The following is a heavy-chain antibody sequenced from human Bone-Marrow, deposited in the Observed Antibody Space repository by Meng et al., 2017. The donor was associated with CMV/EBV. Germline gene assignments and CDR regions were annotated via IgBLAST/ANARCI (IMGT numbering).Heavy chain of an antibody. J-gene: IGHJ4*02. D-gene: IGHD6-13*01. Sequence: GESLKISCAASGFTFDDYGMSWVRQAPGKGLEWVSGINWNGGSTGYADSVKGRFTISRDNAKNSLYLQMNSLRAEDTALYLCARGGSSSWRQGVLDYWGQGTLVTVSS. CDR2: INWNGGST. V-gene: IGHV3-20*01. CDR3: ARGGSSSWRQGVLDY. CDR1: GFTFDDYG.